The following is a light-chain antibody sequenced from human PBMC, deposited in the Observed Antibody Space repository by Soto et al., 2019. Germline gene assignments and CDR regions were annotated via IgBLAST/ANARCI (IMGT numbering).Light chain of an antibody. V-gene: IGLV1-40*01. CDR3: KSYDTGVTGSV. J-gene: IGLJ1*01. Sequence: QSVLTQPPSVSGAPGQTVTISCTGSSSNIGAGFDVHWYQQVPGTAPKLVLYSNTARPSGVPDPFAGSRSGSSGSLAITGLQPKDEVHYYSKSYDTGVTGSVFGTGTKVTV. CDR1: SSNIGAGFD. CDR2: SNT.